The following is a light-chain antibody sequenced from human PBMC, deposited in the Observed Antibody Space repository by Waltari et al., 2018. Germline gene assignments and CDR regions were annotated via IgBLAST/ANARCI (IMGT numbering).Light chain of an antibody. CDR1: QTISSA. CDR3: QQSYDTLWS. Sequence: DFEITQSPAALSASIGDTDSMTCRASQTISSALNWYQQKPGKAPKLLVYHASTLQNGVPSRFSGRGSGTNFALIINDLQPEDFGTYYCQQSYDTLWSFGPGTTVDIK. CDR2: HAS. J-gene: IGKJ1*01. V-gene: IGKV1-39*01.